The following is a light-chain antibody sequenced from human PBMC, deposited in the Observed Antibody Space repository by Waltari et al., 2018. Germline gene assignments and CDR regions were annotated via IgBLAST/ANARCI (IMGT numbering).Light chain of an antibody. CDR1: SCDVGGYNY. J-gene: IGLJ2*01. CDR2: EVS. V-gene: IGLV2-14*01. CDR3: SSYTSSSTLV. Sequence: QSALTQPASVSGSPGQSITLSCTGTSCDVGGYNYVSWYQQHPGNAPKLLIYEVSNRPAGVSNRFSGSKSGNTAALTISGLQAEEEADYYCSSYTSSSTLVFGGGTKLTVL.